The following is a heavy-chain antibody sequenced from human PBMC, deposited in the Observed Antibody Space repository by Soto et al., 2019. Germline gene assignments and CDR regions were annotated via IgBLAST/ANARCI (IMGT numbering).Heavy chain of an antibody. V-gene: IGHV1-3*05. D-gene: IGHD6-19*01. CDR3: ARAVAVAADFDY. CDR2: INAGNGNT. Sequence: QVQLVQSGAEEKKPGASVKVSCKASGYTFTGYAMHWVRQAPGQRLEWMGWINAGNGNTKYSQKFQGRVTITMDTSASTAYMELSSLRSEDTAVYYCARAVAVAADFDYWGREPWSPSPQ. CDR1: GYTFTGYA. J-gene: IGHJ4*02.